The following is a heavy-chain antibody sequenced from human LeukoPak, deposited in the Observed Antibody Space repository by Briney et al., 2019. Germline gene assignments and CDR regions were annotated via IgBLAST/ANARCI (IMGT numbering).Heavy chain of an antibody. J-gene: IGHJ4*02. Sequence: GGSLRLSCAASGFTFDDYGMSWVRQAPGKGLEWVSGINWNGGSTGYADSVKGRFTISRDNAKNSLYLQMNSLRAEDTALYYCAKDMGSGSRKVPFDYWGQGTLVTVSS. CDR3: AKDMGSGSRKVPFDY. CDR1: GFTFDDYG. D-gene: IGHD3-10*01. CDR2: INWNGGST. V-gene: IGHV3-20*04.